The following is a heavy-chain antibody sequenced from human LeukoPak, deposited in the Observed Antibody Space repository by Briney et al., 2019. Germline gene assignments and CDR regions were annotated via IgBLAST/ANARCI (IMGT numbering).Heavy chain of an antibody. CDR1: GGSISSYY. D-gene: IGHD6-19*01. V-gene: IGHV4-59*01. J-gene: IGHJ3*02. Sequence: PSETLSLTCTVSGGSISSYYWSWIRQPPGKGLEWIGYIYYSGSTNYNPSLKSRVTISVDTSKNQFSLKLSSVTAADTAVYYCAREYSSGWRLNREDALDIWGQGTMVTVSS. CDR3: AREYSSGWRLNREDALDI. CDR2: IYYSGST.